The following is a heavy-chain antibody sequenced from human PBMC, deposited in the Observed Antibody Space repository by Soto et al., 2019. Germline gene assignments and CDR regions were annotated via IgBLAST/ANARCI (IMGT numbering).Heavy chain of an antibody. CDR2: ISSSSSTI. CDR3: ARRGVQLERPDFDY. J-gene: IGHJ4*02. V-gene: IGHV3-48*01. D-gene: IGHD1-1*01. CDR1: GFTFSSYS. Sequence: GGSLRLSCAASGFTFSSYSMNWVRQAPGKGLEWVSYISSSSSTIYYADSVKGRFTISRDNAKNSLYLQMNSLRAEDTAVYYCARRGVQLERPDFDYWGQGTLVTVSS.